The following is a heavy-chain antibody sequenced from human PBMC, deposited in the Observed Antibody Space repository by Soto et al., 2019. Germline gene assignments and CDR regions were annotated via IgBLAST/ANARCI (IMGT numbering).Heavy chain of an antibody. CDR2: IIPILGIA. J-gene: IGHJ6*03. V-gene: IGHV1-69*02. CDR1: GGTFSSYT. CDR3: ASGQPTQYYYYYYMDV. D-gene: IGHD1-1*01. Sequence: ASVKVSCKASGGTFSSYTISWVRQAPGQGLEWMGRIIPILGIANYAQKFQGRVTITADKSTSTAYMELSSLRSEDTAVYYCASGQPTQYYYYYYMDVWGKGTTVTVSS.